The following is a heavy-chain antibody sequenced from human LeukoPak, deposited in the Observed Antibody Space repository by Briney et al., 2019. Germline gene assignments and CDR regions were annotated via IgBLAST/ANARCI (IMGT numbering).Heavy chain of an antibody. CDR2: IYHSGST. D-gene: IGHD2-21*02. CDR3: ARVKGVVTAILDY. J-gene: IGHJ4*02. CDR1: GYSISSGYY. V-gene: IGHV4-38-2*02. Sequence: SETLSLTCTVSGYSISSGYYWGWIRQPPGKGLEWIGSIYHSGSTYYNPSLKSRVTISVDTSKNQFSLKLISVTAADTAVYYCARVKGVVTAILDYWGQGTLVTVSS.